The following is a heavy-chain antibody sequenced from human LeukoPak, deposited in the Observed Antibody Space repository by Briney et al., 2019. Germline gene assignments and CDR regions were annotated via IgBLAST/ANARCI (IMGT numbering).Heavy chain of an antibody. CDR1: GFTFDSYA. D-gene: IGHD2-2*02. CDR2: ISSDGQST. CDR3: AKTDCSSSSCYTVNY. J-gene: IGHJ4*02. V-gene: IGHV3-64*01. Sequence: GGSLRLSCAASGFTFDSYAMQWVRQAPGKGLEFVSVISSDGQSTYYASSVKGRFIISRDNSKNTLYLQMGSLRTEDMAMYYCAKTDCSSSSCYTVNYWGQGTLVTVSS.